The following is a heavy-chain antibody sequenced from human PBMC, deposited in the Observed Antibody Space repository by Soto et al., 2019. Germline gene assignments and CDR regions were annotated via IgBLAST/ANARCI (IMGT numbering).Heavy chain of an antibody. CDR3: ARDELGAAKHFAH. CDR1: GFIFSDYV. Sequence: ASVKVSCKASGFIFSDYVIHWVRQAPGQRLEWVGWINAGNGVRRYSQRFQGRVTFIRDTSASTAYMELSSLTSEDTAVYYCARDELGAAKHFAHWGHGTLVTVS. CDR2: INAGNGVR. V-gene: IGHV1-3*01. D-gene: IGHD1-26*01. J-gene: IGHJ4*01.